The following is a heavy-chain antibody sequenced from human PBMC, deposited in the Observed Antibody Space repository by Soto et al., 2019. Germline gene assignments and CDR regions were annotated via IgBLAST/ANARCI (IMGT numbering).Heavy chain of an antibody. J-gene: IGHJ3*02. D-gene: IGHD6-13*01. CDR2: ISAYNGNT. CDR3: ANLIAAAGLTAGAFDI. V-gene: IGHV1-18*04. Sequence: ASVKVSCKASGYTFTSYGISWVRQAPGQGLEWMGWISAYNGNTNYAQKLQGRVTMTTDTSTSTAYMELRSLRSDDTAVYYCANLIAAAGLTAGAFDIWGQGTMVTVSS. CDR1: GYTFTSYG.